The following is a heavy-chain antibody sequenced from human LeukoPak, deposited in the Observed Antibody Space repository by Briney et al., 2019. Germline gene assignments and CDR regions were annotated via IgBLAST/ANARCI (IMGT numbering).Heavy chain of an antibody. J-gene: IGHJ4*02. V-gene: IGHV3-23*01. CDR2: ISGSGGST. CDR1: GFTFSSYA. D-gene: IGHD3-9*01. CDR3: ARDLYYDILTGYYSPGYFDY. Sequence: GGSLRLSCAASGFTFSSYAMSWVRQAPGKGLEWVSAISGSGGSTYYADSVKGRFTISRDNSKNTLYLQMNCLRAEDTAVYYCARDLYYDILTGYYSPGYFDYWGQGTLVTVSS.